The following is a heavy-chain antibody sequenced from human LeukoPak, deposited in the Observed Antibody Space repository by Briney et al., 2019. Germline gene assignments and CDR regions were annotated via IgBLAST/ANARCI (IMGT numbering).Heavy chain of an antibody. CDR3: ARGDNWNSYYYYCMDV. CDR2: ISSDGSTI. D-gene: IGHD1-7*01. Sequence: PGGSLRLSCAASEFTFSGYSMNWVRQAPGKGLEWVLYISSDGSTIYYADSVKGRLTISRDNAKNSLYLQMNSLRAEDTAVYYCARGDNWNSYYYYCMDVWGKGTTVTVSS. V-gene: IGHV3-48*04. CDR1: EFTFSGYS. J-gene: IGHJ6*03.